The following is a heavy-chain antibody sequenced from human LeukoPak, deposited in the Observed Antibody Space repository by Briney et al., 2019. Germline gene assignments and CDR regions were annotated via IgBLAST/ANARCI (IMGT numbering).Heavy chain of an antibody. CDR2: IYYSGST. J-gene: IGHJ3*02. CDR3: ARMNPFRDAFDI. D-gene: IGHD1-14*01. CDR1: GGSISSSSYY. Sequence: SETLSLTCTVSGGSISSSSYYWGWIRQPPGKGLEWIGSIYYSGSTYYNPSLKSRVTISVDTSRNQFSLKLSSVTAADTAVYYCARMNPFRDAFDIWGQGTMVTVSS. V-gene: IGHV4-39*07.